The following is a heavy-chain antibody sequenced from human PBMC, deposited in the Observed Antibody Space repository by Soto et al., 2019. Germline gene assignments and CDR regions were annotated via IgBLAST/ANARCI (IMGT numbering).Heavy chain of an antibody. CDR1: GGSISSYY. CDR3: ARDWGDYGDYDLAFDI. J-gene: IGHJ3*02. CDR2: IYYGGST. D-gene: IGHD4-17*01. Sequence: QVQLQESGPGLVKPSETLSLTCTVSGGSISSYYWSWIRQPPGKGLEWIGYIYYGGSTNYNPSLKSRVTISVVTSKNQFSLKLSSVTASDTAVYYRARDWGDYGDYDLAFDIWGQGTMVTVSS. V-gene: IGHV4-59*01.